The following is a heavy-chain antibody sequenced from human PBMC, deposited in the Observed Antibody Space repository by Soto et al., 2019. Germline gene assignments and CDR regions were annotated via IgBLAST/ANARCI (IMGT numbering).Heavy chain of an antibody. Sequence: EVQLVESGGGLVQPGGSLRLSCAASGFTFSSYSMNWVRQAPGKGLEWVSYISRSSSTIYYEDSVKGRFTISRDNAKNSLYLQMNSLRDEDTAVYYCARGYHGPYGMDVWGQGTTVTVSS. D-gene: IGHD2-15*01. CDR3: ARGYHGPYGMDV. J-gene: IGHJ6*02. V-gene: IGHV3-48*02. CDR1: GFTFSSYS. CDR2: ISRSSSTI.